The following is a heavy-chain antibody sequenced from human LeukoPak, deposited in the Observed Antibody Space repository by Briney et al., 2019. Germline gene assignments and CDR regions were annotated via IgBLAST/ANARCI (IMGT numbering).Heavy chain of an antibody. V-gene: IGHV3-30*18. D-gene: IGHD5-12*01. CDR3: AKDRRDGGYPYYFGY. CDR2: ISYDGSNK. Sequence: GGSLRLSCAASGFTFSSYGMHWVRQAPGKGLEWVAVISYDGSNKYYADSVKGRFTISRDNSKNTLYLQMNSLRAEDTAVYYCAKDRRDGGYPYYFGYWGQGTLVTVSS. CDR1: GFTFSSYG. J-gene: IGHJ4*02.